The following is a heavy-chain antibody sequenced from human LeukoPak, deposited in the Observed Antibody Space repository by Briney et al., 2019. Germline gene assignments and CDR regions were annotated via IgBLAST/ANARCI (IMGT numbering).Heavy chain of an antibody. Sequence: GASVKVSCKASGYTFTGYYIHWVRQAPGQGLEWMGWINPNSGGTNYAQKFQGRVTMTRDTSISTAYMELSRLRSDDTAVYYCARASSGVVKARFDYWGQGTLVTVSS. J-gene: IGHJ4*02. CDR3: ARASSGVVKARFDY. V-gene: IGHV1-2*02. CDR2: INPNSGGT. D-gene: IGHD3-3*01. CDR1: GYTFTGYY.